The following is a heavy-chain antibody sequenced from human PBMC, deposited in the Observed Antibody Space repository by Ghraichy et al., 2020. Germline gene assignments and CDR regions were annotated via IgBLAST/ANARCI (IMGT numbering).Heavy chain of an antibody. V-gene: IGHV5-51*01. CDR3: ARHSGCTNGVCYKVDY. CDR1: GYSFTSFW. Sequence: GESLNISCKGSGYSFTSFWIGWVRQMPGKGLEWMGIIYPGDSDTRYSPSFQGQVTISADKSISTAYLQWSGLKASDTAMYYCARHSGCTNGVCYKVDYWGQGTLVTVSS. CDR2: IYPGDSDT. D-gene: IGHD2-8*01. J-gene: IGHJ4*02.